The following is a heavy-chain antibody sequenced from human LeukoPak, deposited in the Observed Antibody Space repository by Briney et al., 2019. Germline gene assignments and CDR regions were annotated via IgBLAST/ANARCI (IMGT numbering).Heavy chain of an antibody. CDR2: MNPNSGNT. J-gene: IGHJ4*02. V-gene: IGHV1-8*03. D-gene: IGHD2-2*02. CDR1: GYTFTSYA. CDR3: ARVLRTSCYTPLGY. Sequence: GASVKVSCKASGYTFTSYAINWVRQATGQGLEWMGWMNPNSGNTGYAQKFQGRVTITRNTSISTAYMELSSLRSEDTAVYYCARVLRTSCYTPLGYWGQGTLVTVSS.